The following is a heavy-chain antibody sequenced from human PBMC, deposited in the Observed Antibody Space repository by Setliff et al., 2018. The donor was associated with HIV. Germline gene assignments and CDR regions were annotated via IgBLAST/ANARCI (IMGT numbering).Heavy chain of an antibody. CDR1: GYTFTSYD. CDR2: MNPRSGNT. CDR3: ARIVALNGYPSDY. D-gene: IGHD2-8*01. J-gene: IGHJ4*02. Sequence: ASVKVSCKASGYTFTSYDISWVRQATGQGLEWMGWMNPRSGNTGYGQKFQGRVTMTRDTATTTAYMELSSLTSEDTAVYYCARIVALNGYPSDYWGQGTLVTVSS. V-gene: IGHV1-8*01.